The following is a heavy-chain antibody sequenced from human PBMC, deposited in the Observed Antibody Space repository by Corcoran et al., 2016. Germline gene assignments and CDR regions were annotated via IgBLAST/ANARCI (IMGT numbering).Heavy chain of an antibody. V-gene: IGHV4-34*01. Sequence: QVQLQQWGAGLLKPSETVSLTCAVYGGSFSGYYWSWIRQPPGKGLEWIGEINHSGSTNYNPSLKSRVTISVDTSKNQFSLKLSSVTAADLAVYYCARGKVVLLWVGEYTDNCFYPRGQGTLVTFSS. D-gene: IGHD3-10*01. CDR3: ARGKVVLLWVGEYTDNCFYP. CDR1: GGSFSGYY. CDR2: INHSGST. J-gene: IGHJ5*02.